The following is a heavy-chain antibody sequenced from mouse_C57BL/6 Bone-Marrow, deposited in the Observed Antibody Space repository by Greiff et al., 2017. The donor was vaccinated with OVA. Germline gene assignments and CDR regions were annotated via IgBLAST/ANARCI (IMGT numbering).Heavy chain of an antibody. CDR2: INSDGGST. Sequence: EVKVVESGGGLVQPGESLKLSCESNEYEFPSHDMSWVRKTPEKRLELVAAINSDGGSTYYPDTMERRFIISRDNTKKTLYLQMSSLRSEDTALYYCARHTGGNDSRWYFDVWGTGTTVTVSS. V-gene: IGHV5-2*01. D-gene: IGHD2-2*01. CDR3: ARHTGGNDSRWYFDV. J-gene: IGHJ1*03. CDR1: EYEFPSHD.